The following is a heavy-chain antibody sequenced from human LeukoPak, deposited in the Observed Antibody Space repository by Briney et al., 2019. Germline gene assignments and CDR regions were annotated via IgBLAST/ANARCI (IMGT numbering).Heavy chain of an antibody. D-gene: IGHD3-3*01. V-gene: IGHV1-18*01. J-gene: IGHJ5*02. CDR2: ISAYNGNT. CDR3: ARAPRDFWSGSGSFDP. Sequence: ASVKVSCKASGYTFTSYGISWVRQAPGQGPEWMGWISAYNGNTNYAQKLQGRVTMTTDTSTSTAYMELRSLRSDDTAVYYCARAPRDFWSGSGSFDPWGQGTLVTVSS. CDR1: GYTFTSYG.